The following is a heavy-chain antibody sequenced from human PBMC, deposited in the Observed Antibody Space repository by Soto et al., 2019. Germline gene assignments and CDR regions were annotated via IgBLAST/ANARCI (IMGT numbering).Heavy chain of an antibody. V-gene: IGHV1-8*01. CDR1: GYTFTSYD. Sequence: QVQLVQSGAEVKKPGASVKVSCKASGYTFTSYDINWVRQATGQGLEWMGWMNCDSGNTGFAPNFQGRVSMTRDSSSNTAYMELSSLRSDDTAIYYCARGETFDPWGQGTLVTVPS. CDR2: MNCDSGNT. J-gene: IGHJ5*02. CDR3: ARGETFDP.